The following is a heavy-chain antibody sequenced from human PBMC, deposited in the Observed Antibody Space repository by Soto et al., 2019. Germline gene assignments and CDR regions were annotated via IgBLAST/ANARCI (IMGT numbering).Heavy chain of an antibody. Sequence: QVQLVESGGGVVQPGRSLRLSCAASGFTFSSYAMHWVRQAPGKGLEWVAVISYDGSNKYCADSVKGRFTISRDNSKNTLYLQMNSLRAEDTAVYYCARTYPFSYGSGSYYQYYYYYYGMDVWGQGTTVTVSS. CDR3: ARTYPFSYGSGSYYQYYYYYYGMDV. J-gene: IGHJ6*02. CDR1: GFTFSSYA. V-gene: IGHV3-30-3*01. D-gene: IGHD3-10*01. CDR2: ISYDGSNK.